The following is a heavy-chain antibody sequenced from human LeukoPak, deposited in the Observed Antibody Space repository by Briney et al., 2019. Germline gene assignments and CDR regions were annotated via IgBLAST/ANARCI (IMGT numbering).Heavy chain of an antibody. V-gene: IGHV3-30-3*01. CDR1: GFTFSSYA. J-gene: IGHJ4*02. Sequence: GGSLRLSCAASGFTFSSYAMHWVRQAPGKGLEWVAVISYDGSNKYYADSVKGRFTISRDNSKNTLYLQMNSLRAEDTAVYYCARDQMAAAAALDYWGQGTLVTVSS. CDR3: ARDQMAAAAALDY. D-gene: IGHD6-13*01. CDR2: ISYDGSNK.